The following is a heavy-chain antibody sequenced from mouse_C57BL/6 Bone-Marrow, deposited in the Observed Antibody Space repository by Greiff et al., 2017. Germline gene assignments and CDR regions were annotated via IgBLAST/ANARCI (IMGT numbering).Heavy chain of an antibody. CDR2: ISSGSSTI. V-gene: IGHV5-17*01. CDR3: ARWEGYYDYDGGTWFAY. D-gene: IGHD2-4*01. J-gene: IGHJ3*01. Sequence: EVKLVESGGGLVKPGGSLKLSCAASGFTFSDYGMHWVRQAPEKGLEWVAYISSGSSTIYYADTVKGRFTISRDNAKNTLFLQMTSLRSEDTAMYYCARWEGYYDYDGGTWFAYWGQGTLVTVSA. CDR1: GFTFSDYG.